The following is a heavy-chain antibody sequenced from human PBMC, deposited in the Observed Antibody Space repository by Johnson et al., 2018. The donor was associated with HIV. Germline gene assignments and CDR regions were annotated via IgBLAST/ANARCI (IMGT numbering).Heavy chain of an antibody. Sequence: QMLLVESGGGLVKPGGSLRLSCAASGFTFSDYFISWIRQAPGKGLEWVSYISSSGSTIYYADSVKGRFTISRDNAKKSLFLQMNSLRAEDTAVYYCVWYCSGGCSSAFDIWGQGTMVTVSS. V-gene: IGHV3-11*04. D-gene: IGHD2-15*01. CDR2: ISSSGSTI. CDR3: VWYCSGGCSSAFDI. J-gene: IGHJ3*02. CDR1: GFTFSDYF.